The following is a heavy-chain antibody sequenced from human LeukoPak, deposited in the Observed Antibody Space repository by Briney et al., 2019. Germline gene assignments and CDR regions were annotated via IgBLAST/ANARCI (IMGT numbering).Heavy chain of an antibody. CDR3: ARDGVVRPPDCSSTSCPYNYYYYGMDV. V-gene: IGHV1-69*02. CDR1: GGTFSSYT. J-gene: IGHJ6*02. Sequence: SVTVSFKASGGTFSSYTISWVRQAPGQGLEWMGRIIPILGIANYAQKFQGRVTITADKSTSTAYMELSSLRSEDTAVYYCARDGVVRPPDCSSTSCPYNYYYYGMDVWGQGTTVTVSS. CDR2: IIPILGIA. D-gene: IGHD2-2*01.